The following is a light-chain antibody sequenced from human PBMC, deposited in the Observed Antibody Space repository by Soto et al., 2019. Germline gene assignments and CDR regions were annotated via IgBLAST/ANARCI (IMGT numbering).Light chain of an antibody. V-gene: IGKV3-15*01. J-gene: IGKJ1*01. CDR1: QSVSDY. Sequence: TQSPGTLSLSPGERATLSCRASQSVSDYLAWYQQKAGQPPRVLIYGASTRVTGIPARFSGSGSGTEFTLTISSLQTEDLAVYYCQQYNNWPPRTFGQGTKVDIK. CDR2: GAS. CDR3: QQYNNWPPRT.